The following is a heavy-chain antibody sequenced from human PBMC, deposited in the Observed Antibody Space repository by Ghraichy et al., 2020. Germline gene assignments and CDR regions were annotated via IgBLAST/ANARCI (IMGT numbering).Heavy chain of an antibody. CDR2: ISYDESIK. V-gene: IGHV3-30*04. Sequence: GGSLRLSCAASGFTFSSYVMHWVRQAPGKGLEWVAVISYDESIKYYADSVKGRFTISRDNSKNTLYLQMNSLRAEDTAVYYCARGGVIPVYYYHMDVWGQGTTVTVSS. D-gene: IGHD2-21*01. CDR3: ARGGVIPVYYYHMDV. CDR1: GFTFSSYV. J-gene: IGHJ6*02.